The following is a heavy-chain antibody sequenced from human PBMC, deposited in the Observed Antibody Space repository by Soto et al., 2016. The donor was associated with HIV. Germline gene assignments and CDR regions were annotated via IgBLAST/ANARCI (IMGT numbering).Heavy chain of an antibody. Sequence: HLVESGGGVVRPGGSLRLSCVGSGFTFEDYGMSWVRQGPGKGLEWVSHIDWYGDRTDYTDSVKGRFTISRDNANNSLFLQMNSLRAEDTAFYFCARENYYGGKYYFDFWGQGILVTVSS. V-gene: IGHV3-20*04. CDR2: IDWYGDRT. CDR1: GFTFEDYG. D-gene: IGHD4-17*01. CDR3: ARENYYGGKYYFDF. J-gene: IGHJ4*02.